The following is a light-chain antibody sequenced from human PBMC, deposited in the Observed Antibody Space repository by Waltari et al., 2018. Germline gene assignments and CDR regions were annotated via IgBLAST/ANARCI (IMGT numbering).Light chain of an antibody. CDR2: AAS. Sequence: DIQMTQSPSSLSASVGDGVTITCRASQSISNYLNWFQQKPGKAPKLLIYAASTLHSGVPSRFSGSGSGTEFTLTISSLQSEDFATYYCQKSSSTPPWTFGQGTKVEIK. V-gene: IGKV1-39*01. CDR1: QSISNY. J-gene: IGKJ1*01. CDR3: QKSSSTPPWT.